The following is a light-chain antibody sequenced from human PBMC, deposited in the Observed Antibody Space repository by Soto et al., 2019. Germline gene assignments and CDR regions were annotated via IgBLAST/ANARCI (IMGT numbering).Light chain of an antibody. CDR3: QSYDISLHNYV. CDR2: GDN. V-gene: IGLV1-40*01. Sequence: QAVLTQPPSVSGAPGQRVAISCTWSTSNIGALYDVHWYRHLPGTAPKLLIYGDNNRPSGVPDRFSGSKSGTSASLAITRLQAEDEADYYCQSYDISLHNYVFGTGTKVTVL. CDR1: TSNIGALYD. J-gene: IGLJ1*01.